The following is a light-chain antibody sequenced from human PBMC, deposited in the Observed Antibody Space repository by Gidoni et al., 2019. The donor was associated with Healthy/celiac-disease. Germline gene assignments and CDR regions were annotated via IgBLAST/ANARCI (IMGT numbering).Light chain of an antibody. CDR3: QQSYSTPKT. J-gene: IGKJ2*01. CDR2: AAA. Sequence: DIQMTQSPSSLSSSVGDRVTITCRASQSISSYLNCYQQKPGKAPKLLIYAAASLQSGVPSRCSGSGSGTEFTLTISSLQPEDFATYYCQQSYSTPKTFGQGTKLEIK. CDR1: QSISSY. V-gene: IGKV1-39*01.